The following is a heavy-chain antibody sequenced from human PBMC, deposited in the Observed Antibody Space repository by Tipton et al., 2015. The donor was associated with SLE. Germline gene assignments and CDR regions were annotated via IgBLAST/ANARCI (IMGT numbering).Heavy chain of an antibody. Sequence: GSLRLSCSVSGYSISSGYFWGWIRQPPGQGLEWIGNIHQSGTTYYNPSLKSRVTISVDTFNNQFFLRLSSVTAADTAVYYCARLGSYWGQGALV. CDR1: GYSISSGYF. V-gene: IGHV4-38-2*02. CDR2: IHQSGTT. J-gene: IGHJ4*02. D-gene: IGHD1-26*01. CDR3: ARLGSY.